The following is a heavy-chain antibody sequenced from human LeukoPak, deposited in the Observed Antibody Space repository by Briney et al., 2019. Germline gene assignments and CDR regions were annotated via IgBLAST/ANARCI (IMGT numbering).Heavy chain of an antibody. CDR3: ARGRATCDFWSGYLFDY. Sequence: SETLSLTCAVYGGPFSGYYWKWIRQSPGKGLKWIGEINHSGSTDYNPSLKSRVTISVDTSKNQFSLKLSSVTAADTAVYYCARGRATCDFWSGYLFDYWGQGTLVTVSS. J-gene: IGHJ4*02. D-gene: IGHD3-3*01. V-gene: IGHV4-34*01. CDR2: INHSGST. CDR1: GGPFSGYY.